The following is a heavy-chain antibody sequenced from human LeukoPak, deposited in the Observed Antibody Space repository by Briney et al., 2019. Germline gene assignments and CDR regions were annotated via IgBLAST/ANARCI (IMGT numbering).Heavy chain of an antibody. CDR1: GFTFSNYA. Sequence: GGSLRLSCSASGFTFSNYAMHWVRQAPGKGLEYVSAVSNNGGFTYYADSMKGRFTISRDNSKNTLLLQVTSLRAEDTAVYYCVKDVVGTPTRARFDYWGQGTLVTVSS. CDR3: VKDVVGTPTRARFDY. CDR2: VSNNGGFT. D-gene: IGHD2-15*01. J-gene: IGHJ4*02. V-gene: IGHV3-64D*09.